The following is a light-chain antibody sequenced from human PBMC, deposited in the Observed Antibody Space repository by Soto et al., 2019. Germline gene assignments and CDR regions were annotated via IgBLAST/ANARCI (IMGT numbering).Light chain of an antibody. Sequence: QSALTQPPSASGSPGQSVTISCTGTSSDVGGYNHVSWYQQNTGKATTLMIYDVSKRPSGVPARCSGSKSGNTASLTISGLQSEDQADYYCASYAAGNNSVCGTGTKFTVL. V-gene: IGLV2-8*01. CDR2: DVS. CDR3: ASYAAGNNSV. J-gene: IGLJ1*01. CDR1: SSDVGGYNH.